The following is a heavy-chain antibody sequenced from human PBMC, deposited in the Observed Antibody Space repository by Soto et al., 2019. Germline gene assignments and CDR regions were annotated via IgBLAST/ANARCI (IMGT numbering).Heavy chain of an antibody. V-gene: IGHV1-69*13. J-gene: IGHJ5*02. Sequence: WASVKVSCKASGGAFSSYAISWVRQAPGQGLEWMGGIIPIFGTANYAQKFQGRVTITADESTSTAYMELSSLRSEDTAVYYCARSPIYYDFRFDPWGQGTLVTVSS. CDR1: GGAFSSYA. CDR2: IIPIFGTA. CDR3: ARSPIYYDFRFDP. D-gene: IGHD3-22*01.